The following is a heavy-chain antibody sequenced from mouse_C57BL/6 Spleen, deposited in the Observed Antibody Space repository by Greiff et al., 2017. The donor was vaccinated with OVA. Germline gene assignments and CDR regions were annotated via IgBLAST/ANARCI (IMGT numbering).Heavy chain of an antibody. CDR1: GYTFTDYE. CDR2: IDPETGGP. CDR3: VWDPAWFAY. Sequence: VQRVASGAELVRPGASVTLSCKASGYTFTDYEMHWVKQTPLHGLEWIGAIDPETGGPAYHPKFKGKAILTSDKSSSTAYMELRSLTSEDSAVYYCVWDPAWFAYWGQGTLVTVSA. V-gene: IGHV1-15*01. D-gene: IGHD2-10*02. J-gene: IGHJ3*01.